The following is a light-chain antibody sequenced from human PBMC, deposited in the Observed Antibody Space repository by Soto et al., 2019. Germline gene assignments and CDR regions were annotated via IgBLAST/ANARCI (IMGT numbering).Light chain of an antibody. CDR3: SSYTSSSTWV. Sequence: QSALTQPPSVSGSPGQSVTISCTGTSSDIGSYNRVSWYQQPPGTAPKLMIYEVSDRPSGVPDRFSGSKSGNTASLTISGLQAEDDADYYCSSYTSSSTWVFGRGTKVTVL. J-gene: IGLJ3*02. CDR1: SSDIGSYNR. V-gene: IGLV2-18*02. CDR2: EVS.